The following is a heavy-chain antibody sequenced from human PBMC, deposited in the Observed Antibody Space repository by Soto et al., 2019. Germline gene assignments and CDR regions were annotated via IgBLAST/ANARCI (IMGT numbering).Heavy chain of an antibody. D-gene: IGHD6-19*01. V-gene: IGHV5-51*03. J-gene: IGHJ5*02. CDR3: ARRGSPAVAGTVFWFDP. CDR2: IYPGDSDT. CDR1: GYSFTSYW. Sequence: EVQLAQSGAEVKKPGESLKISCKGSGYSFTSYWIGWVRQMPGKGLEWMGIIYPGDSDTRYSPSFQGQVTISADKSISTAYLQWSSLKASDTAMYYCARRGSPAVAGTVFWFDPWGQGTLVTVSS.